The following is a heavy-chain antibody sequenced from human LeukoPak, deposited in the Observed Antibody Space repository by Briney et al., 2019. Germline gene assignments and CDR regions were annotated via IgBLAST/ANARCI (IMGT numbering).Heavy chain of an antibody. J-gene: IGHJ3*02. Sequence: PGGSLRLSCAASGFTFDDYAMHWVRQAPGKGLEWVSGISWNSGSIGYADSVKGRFTISRDNAKNSLYLQMNSLRAEDTALYYCAKDTSSSWYPTDAFDIWGQGTMVTVSS. D-gene: IGHD6-13*01. CDR2: ISWNSGSI. CDR1: GFTFDDYA. CDR3: AKDTSSSWYPTDAFDI. V-gene: IGHV3-9*01.